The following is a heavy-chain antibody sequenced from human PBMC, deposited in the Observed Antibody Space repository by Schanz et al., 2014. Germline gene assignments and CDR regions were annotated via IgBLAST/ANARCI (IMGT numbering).Heavy chain of an antibody. CDR1: GITFSDYA. V-gene: IGHV3-23*01. CDR3: GRDYSGGALDY. J-gene: IGHJ4*02. CDR2: ISRSSGRI. D-gene: IGHD6-19*01. Sequence: EVQLLESGGALEQPGGSLRLSCAASGITFSDYAMSWVRQAPGKGLEWVSSISRSSGRIYYSDSVKGRFTLSRDNSKNTMDLQMNSLRPEDTAVYYCGRDYSGGALDYWGQGTLVTVSS.